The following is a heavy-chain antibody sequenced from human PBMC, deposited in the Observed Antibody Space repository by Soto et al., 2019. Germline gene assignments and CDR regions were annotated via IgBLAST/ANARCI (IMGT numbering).Heavy chain of an antibody. V-gene: IGHV4-34*01. D-gene: IGHD2-15*01. CDR3: ARVGWGGGYYYYGMDV. CDR2: INHSGGT. Sequence: PSETLSLTCAVYGGSFSGYYWSWIRQPPGKGLEWIGEINHSGGTNYNPSLKSRVTISVDTSKNQFSLKLSSVTAADTAVYYCARVGWGGGYYYYGMDVWGQGTMVTVSS. CDR1: GGSFSGYY. J-gene: IGHJ6*02.